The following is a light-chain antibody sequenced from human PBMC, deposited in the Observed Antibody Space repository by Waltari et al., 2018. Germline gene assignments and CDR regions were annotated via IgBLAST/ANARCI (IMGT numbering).Light chain of an antibody. V-gene: IGKV1-6*01. Sequence: IQMTQSPSALSASVGDRVTISCQASQNIHSNLAWYQQKPGKAPKLLIYAASSLQSGIPSRFSGSGSGTDFTLTISGLQPEDSVIYYCQHYSDNPPTFGGGTKVEIK. CDR1: QNIHSN. CDR2: AAS. CDR3: QHYSDNPPT. J-gene: IGKJ4*01.